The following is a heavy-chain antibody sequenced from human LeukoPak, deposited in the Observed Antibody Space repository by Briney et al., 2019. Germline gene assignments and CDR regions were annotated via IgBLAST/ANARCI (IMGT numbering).Heavy chain of an antibody. Sequence: SETLSLTGSVSRASFNGSDYCWGWVRQPPGKGLEWIGTIYYRGNTYYNPSLTSRVTISADTSKMQFSLKLTSATAADTAVYYCAVSSGYLGDDVFDSWGRGTLVTVSS. J-gene: IGHJ3*02. D-gene: IGHD3-22*01. CDR1: RASFNGSDYC. V-gene: IGHV4-39*01. CDR2: IYYRGNT. CDR3: AVSSGYLGDDVFDS.